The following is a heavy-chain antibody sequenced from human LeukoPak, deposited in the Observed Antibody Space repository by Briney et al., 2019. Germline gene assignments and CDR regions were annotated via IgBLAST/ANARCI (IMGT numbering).Heavy chain of an antibody. CDR1: GYTFTNSY. CDR2: IYPRDGST. V-gene: IGHV1-46*01. J-gene: IGHJ4*02. Sequence: ASVKVSCKASGYTFTNSYLHWVRQAPGQGLEWMGMIYPRDGSTSCAQNFQGRVTVTRDTSTTTVHMELRGLRSEDTAVYYCARDQEGFDYWGQGTVVTVSS. CDR3: ARDQEGFDY.